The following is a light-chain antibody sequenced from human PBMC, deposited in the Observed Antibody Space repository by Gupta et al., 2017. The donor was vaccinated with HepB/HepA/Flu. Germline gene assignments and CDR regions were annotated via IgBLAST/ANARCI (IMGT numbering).Light chain of an antibody. J-gene: IGLJ1*01. CDR1: SGAVTSGHY. CDR2: STS. CDR3: LLDNVGSDWV. V-gene: IGLV7-43*01. Sequence: QTVVTQEPSLTVSPGGTVTITCTSSSGAVTSGHYANWGQQKPAQALRRLIYSTSNKCSPTPSRFSDSVLAGKAALTLSDVQHEDEADYYGLLDNVGSDWVFGTGTKVTVL.